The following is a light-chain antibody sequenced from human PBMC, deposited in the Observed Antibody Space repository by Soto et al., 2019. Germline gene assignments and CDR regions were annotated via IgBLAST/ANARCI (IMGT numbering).Light chain of an antibody. V-gene: IGKV3D-20*02. CDR1: HSLTNPY. CDR3: HQRSNWPPDT. J-gene: IGKJ5*01. Sequence: ENVLTQSPRTLSLSPGDRATLFCRARHSLTNPYIAWYQQKPGQAPRLLIYDISSRATGIPDRFSGSVSGTDFTLTISSLEPEDFAVYYCHQRSNWPPDTFGQGTRLENK. CDR2: DIS.